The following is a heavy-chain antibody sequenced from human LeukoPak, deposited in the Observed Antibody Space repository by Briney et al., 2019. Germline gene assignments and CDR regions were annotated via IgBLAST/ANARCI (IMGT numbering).Heavy chain of an antibody. CDR1: EVTFSSYG. D-gene: IGHD5-12*01. Sequence: GGSLRLSCAASEVTFSSYGMHWVRQAPGKGLEWVALISSDGNDKSYGDSVKGRFTISRDDSKSTLYLQMNSLRAEDTAVYYCTTKVIRGNSGDDYDDWGQGTLVTVSS. J-gene: IGHJ4*02. V-gene: IGHV3-30*03. CDR3: TTKVIRGNSGDDYDD. CDR2: ISSDGNDK.